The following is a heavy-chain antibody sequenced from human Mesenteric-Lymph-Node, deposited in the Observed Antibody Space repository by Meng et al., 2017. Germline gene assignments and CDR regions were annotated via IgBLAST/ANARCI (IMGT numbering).Heavy chain of an antibody. Sequence: SVKVSCKASGYTFTGYYMHWVRQAPGQGLEWMGGIIPISDTENYAQKFQGTFTITADKSTSTAYMELSSLRSEDTAVYFCARGMTTRPGYWYFDLWGRGTLVTVSS. V-gene: IGHV1-69*06. CDR2: IIPISDTE. CDR3: ARGMTTRPGYWYFDL. J-gene: IGHJ2*01. D-gene: IGHD4-17*01. CDR1: GYTFTGYY.